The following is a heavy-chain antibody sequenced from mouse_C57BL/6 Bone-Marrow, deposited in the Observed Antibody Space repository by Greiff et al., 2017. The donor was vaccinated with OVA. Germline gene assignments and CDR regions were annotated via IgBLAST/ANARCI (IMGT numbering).Heavy chain of an antibody. Sequence: VQLQQSGAELVKPGASVKLSCTASGFNIKDYYMPWVKQRTEQGLEWIGRIDPEAGETKYAPKFQGKAIITADTSSNTAYLQLSSLTTEDTAVYYCATDYSNYPYAYWGQGTLVTVSA. CDR3: ATDYSNYPYAY. CDR1: GFNIKDYY. CDR2: IDPEAGET. J-gene: IGHJ3*01. V-gene: IGHV14-2*01. D-gene: IGHD2-5*01.